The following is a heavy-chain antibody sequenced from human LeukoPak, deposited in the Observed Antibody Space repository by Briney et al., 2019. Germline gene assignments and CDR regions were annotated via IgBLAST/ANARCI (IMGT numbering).Heavy chain of an antibody. J-gene: IGHJ4*02. CDR2: ITSKSAGGTT. V-gene: IGHV3-15*01. CDR1: GFTFNNAW. D-gene: IGHD4-17*01. Sequence: PGGSLTLSCAASGFTFNNAWLSWIRQAPGKGLEWVARITSKSAGGTTDYPAPVKGRFTISRDDSKNMLYLQMNSLKTEDTAVYYCTTDSGDHGDYVREWGQGTLVTVSS. CDR3: TTDSGDHGDYVRE.